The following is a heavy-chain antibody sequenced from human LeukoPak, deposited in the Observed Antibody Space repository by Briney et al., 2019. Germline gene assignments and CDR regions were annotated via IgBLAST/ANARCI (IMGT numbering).Heavy chain of an antibody. Sequence: GGSLRLSCAASGFTFTTCAMSWVRQAPGKGLEWASGISGGGGSSNYADSVKGRFTISRDNSKNTLYLQMNSLRAEDTAVYYCAKGSGQIQLWSNFDYWGQGTLVTVSS. CDR2: ISGGGGSS. J-gene: IGHJ4*02. V-gene: IGHV3-23*01. CDR1: GFTFTTCA. CDR3: AKGSGQIQLWSNFDY. D-gene: IGHD5-18*01.